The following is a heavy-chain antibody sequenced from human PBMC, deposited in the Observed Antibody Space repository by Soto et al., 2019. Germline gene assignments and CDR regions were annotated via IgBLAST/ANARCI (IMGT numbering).Heavy chain of an antibody. CDR2: ISGSGDST. Sequence: EVQLLESGGGLVQPGGSLRLSCAASGFTVSSYAMNWVRQAPGKGLEWVSAISGSGDSTYYADSVKGRFTISRDNSKDTLYLQMNSLRAEDTAVYYCAKSPLGYCSGGSCYPPHYFDYWGQGTLVTVSS. CDR1: GFTVSSYA. J-gene: IGHJ4*02. D-gene: IGHD2-15*01. V-gene: IGHV3-23*01. CDR3: AKSPLGYCSGGSCYPPHYFDY.